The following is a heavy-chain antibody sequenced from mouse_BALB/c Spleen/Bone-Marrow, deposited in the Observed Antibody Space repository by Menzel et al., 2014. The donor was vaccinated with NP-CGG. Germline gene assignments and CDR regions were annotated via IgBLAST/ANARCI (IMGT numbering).Heavy chain of an antibody. CDR2: ISDSGST. CDR3: TRKRYGSVYAMDY. Sequence: EVHLVVSGPGLVKPSQSLSLTCTVTGYSITSDYAWNWIRQFPGNKLEWLGYISDSGSTSYNPSLKSRISIHRDTSTNQFFLQWNSVTTEDTAAYYCTRKRYGSVYAMDYWGQGTSVTVSS. J-gene: IGHJ4*01. CDR1: GYSITSDYA. V-gene: IGHV3-2*02. D-gene: IGHD2-10*02.